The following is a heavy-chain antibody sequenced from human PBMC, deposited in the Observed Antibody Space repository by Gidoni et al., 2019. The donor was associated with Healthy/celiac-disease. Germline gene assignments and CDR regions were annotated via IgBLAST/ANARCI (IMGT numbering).Heavy chain of an antibody. D-gene: IGHD1-26*01. CDR2: IYYSGST. CDR3: ARDPGSYDFDY. Sequence: QVQLQESGPGLVKPSETLSLTCTVSGGSISSYYWSWIRQPPGKGLEWIGYIYYSGSTNYNPSLQSRVTISVDTSKNQFSLKLSSVTAADTAVYYCARDPGSYDFDYWGQGTLVTVSS. J-gene: IGHJ4*02. V-gene: IGHV4-59*01. CDR1: GGSISSYY.